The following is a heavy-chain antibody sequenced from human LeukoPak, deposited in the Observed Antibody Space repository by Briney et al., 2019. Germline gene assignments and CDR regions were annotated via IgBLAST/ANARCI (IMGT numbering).Heavy chain of an antibody. CDR1: GGSISSSSYY. CDR3: ARDRDSSSWNNPFDY. D-gene: IGHD6-13*01. J-gene: IGHJ4*02. CDR2: IYYSGST. Sequence: SEPLSLTCTVSGGSISSSSYYWGWIRQPPGKGLEWIGSIYYSGSTYYNPSLKSRVTISVDTSKNQFSLKLSSVTAADTAVYYCARDRDSSSWNNPFDYWGQGTLVTVSS. V-gene: IGHV4-39*07.